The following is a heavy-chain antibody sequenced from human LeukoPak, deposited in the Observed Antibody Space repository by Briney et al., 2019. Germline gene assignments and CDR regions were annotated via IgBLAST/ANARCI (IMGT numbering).Heavy chain of an antibody. D-gene: IGHD5-18*01. V-gene: IGHV1-69*04. J-gene: IGHJ6*02. Sequence: SVEVSCKTSGGTFSSSAITWVRQAPGQGLEWMGRIIPVLNITTYAQKFQGSVTITADTSTSTVYMELSSLRSEETAVYYCARDQGLTAPPPYGLDVWGQGTTVIVSS. CDR1: GGTFSSSA. CDR3: ARDQGLTAPPPYGLDV. CDR2: IIPVLNIT.